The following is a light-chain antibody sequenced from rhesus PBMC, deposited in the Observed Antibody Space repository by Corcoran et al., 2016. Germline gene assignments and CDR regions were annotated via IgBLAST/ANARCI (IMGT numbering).Light chain of an antibody. Sequence: DIQMTQSPSSLSASVGDRVTITCRASQGISSCLAWYQQKPGKAPKLLMYKESRLQSGVPSSVSGSGSGTDFTLTISSRQPEDFATYYCQQYNSAPWTFGQVTKVEIK. V-gene: IGKV1-21*01. CDR2: KES. J-gene: IGKJ1*01. CDR1: QGISSC. CDR3: QQYNSAPWT.